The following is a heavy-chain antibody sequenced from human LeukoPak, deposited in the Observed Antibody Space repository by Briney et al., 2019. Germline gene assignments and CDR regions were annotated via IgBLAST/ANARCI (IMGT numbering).Heavy chain of an antibody. CDR2: ISGSGGST. D-gene: IGHD3-16*02. Sequence: GGSLGLSCAASGFTFSSYAMSWVRQAPGKGLEWVSAISGSGGSTYYADSVKGRFTISRDNSKNTLYLQMNSLRAEDTAVYYCARDFYDYVWGSYRSQIDYWGQGTLVTVSS. CDR1: GFTFSSYA. CDR3: ARDFYDYVWGSYRSQIDY. V-gene: IGHV3-23*01. J-gene: IGHJ4*02.